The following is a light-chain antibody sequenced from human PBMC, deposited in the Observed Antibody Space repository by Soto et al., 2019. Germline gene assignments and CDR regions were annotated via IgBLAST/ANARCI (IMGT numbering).Light chain of an antibody. Sequence: QSVLTQPPSASATPGQTVTISCSGSSSNIGSNAVSWYQHFPGTAPKVLIYSDDQRPSGVPDRFSGSKSGTPASLAISGLQAEDEADYFCAAWGDSLNTWVFGGGTK. V-gene: IGLV1-44*01. CDR3: AAWGDSLNTWV. J-gene: IGLJ3*02. CDR1: SSNIGSNA. CDR2: SDD.